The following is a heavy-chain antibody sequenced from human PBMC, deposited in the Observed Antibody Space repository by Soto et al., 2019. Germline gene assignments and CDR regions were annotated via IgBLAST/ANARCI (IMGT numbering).Heavy chain of an antibody. Sequence: EVQLLESGGGLVQPGGSLRLSCAASGFSFSTYAMTWVRQAPGKGLEWVSTITPSGGNTYYADSVKVRFTITRDNSKSTLFLHMNSLRAEDTAVYYCAGRYCPNCVCYTNFYYYMDIWGEGTAVTVSS. CDR1: GFSFSTYA. V-gene: IGHV3-23*01. CDR3: AGRYCPNCVCYTNFYYYMDI. D-gene: IGHD2-8*01. CDR2: ITPSGGNT. J-gene: IGHJ6*03.